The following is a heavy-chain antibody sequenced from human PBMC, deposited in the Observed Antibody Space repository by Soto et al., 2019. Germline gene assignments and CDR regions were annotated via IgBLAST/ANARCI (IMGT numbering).Heavy chain of an antibody. D-gene: IGHD5-12*01. V-gene: IGHV4-31*03. CDR2: IYYSGST. CDR1: GGSISSGGYY. CDR3: ARDTSGYDYLDF. J-gene: IGHJ4*02. Sequence: SETLSLTCTVSGGSISSGGYYWSWIRQHPGKGLEWIGYIYYSGSTYYNPSLKSRVTISVDTSTNQFSLKLSSVTAADTAVYYCARDTSGYDYLDFWGQGTLVTVSS.